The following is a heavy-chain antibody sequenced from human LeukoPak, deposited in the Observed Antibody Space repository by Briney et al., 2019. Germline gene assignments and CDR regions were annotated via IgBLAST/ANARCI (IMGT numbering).Heavy chain of an antibody. D-gene: IGHD2-15*01. CDR1: GGSLSSSNW. J-gene: IGHJ5*02. CDR3: ASLGYCSGGSCYGHWFDP. Sequence: SGTLSLTCAVSGGSLSSSNWWSWVRQPPGKGLEWIGEIYHSGSTNYNPSLKSRVTISVDKSKNQFSLKLSSVTAADTAVYYCASLGYCSGGSCYGHWFDPWGQGTLVTVSS. V-gene: IGHV4-4*02. CDR2: IYHSGST.